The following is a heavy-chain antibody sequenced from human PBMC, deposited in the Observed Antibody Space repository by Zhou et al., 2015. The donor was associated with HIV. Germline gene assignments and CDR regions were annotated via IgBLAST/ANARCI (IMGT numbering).Heavy chain of an antibody. J-gene: IGHJ3*01. CDR2: IIPIFGTA. CDR3: ARDWVLYDSAGAGIDV. CDR1: GGTFSSFG. V-gene: IGHV1-69*14. D-gene: IGHD3-22*01. Sequence: QVQLVQSGAEVKEPGSSVKVSCKASGGTFSSFGISWVRQAPGQGLQWMGGIIPIFGTATYAQKFQGRVSITADKSSSTAYMELSSLRSEDTALYYCARDWVLYDSAGAGIDVWGQGTMVTVSS.